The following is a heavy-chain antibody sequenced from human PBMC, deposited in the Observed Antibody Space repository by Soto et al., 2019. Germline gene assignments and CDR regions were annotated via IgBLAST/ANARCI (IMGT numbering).Heavy chain of an antibody. CDR3: ARDRVGRRQQLVFDY. J-gene: IGHJ4*02. CDR2: IIPIFGTA. CDR1: GGTFSSYA. D-gene: IGHD6-13*01. V-gene: IGHV1-69*01. Sequence: QVQLVQSGAEVKKPGSSVKVSCKTSGGTFSSYAISWVRQAPGQGLEWMGGIIPIFGTANYAQKFQGRVTITADESTSTAYMELSSLRSEYTAVYYCARDRVGRRQQLVFDYWGQGTLVTVSS.